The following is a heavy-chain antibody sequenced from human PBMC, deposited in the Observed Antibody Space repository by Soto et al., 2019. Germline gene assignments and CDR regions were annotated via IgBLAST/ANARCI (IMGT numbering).Heavy chain of an antibody. D-gene: IGHD2-15*01. CDR3: GRWVGSSWNFDY. Sequence: ASVKVSCKASGYTFTSYGISWVRQAPGQGLEWMGWISAYNGNTNYAQKLQGRVTMTTDTSTSTAYMELRSLSSDDTAVYYCGRWVGSSWNFDYGGQGPLVPVSS. J-gene: IGHJ4*02. CDR1: GYTFTSYG. CDR2: ISAYNGNT. V-gene: IGHV1-18*01.